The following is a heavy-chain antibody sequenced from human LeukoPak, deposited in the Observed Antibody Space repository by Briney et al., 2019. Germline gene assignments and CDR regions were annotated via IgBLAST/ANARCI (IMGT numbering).Heavy chain of an antibody. D-gene: IGHD3-10*01. CDR1: GGSISSSSYY. Sequence: SETLSLTCTVSGGSISSSSYYWGWIRQPPGKGLEWIGEINHSGSTNYNPSLKSRATISVDTSSNQFSLKLSSVTAADTAVYYCARRRAYYYGSGSLGDRYYFDYWGQGTLVTVSS. CDR2: INHSGST. J-gene: IGHJ4*02. V-gene: IGHV4-39*07. CDR3: ARRRAYYYGSGSLGDRYYFDY.